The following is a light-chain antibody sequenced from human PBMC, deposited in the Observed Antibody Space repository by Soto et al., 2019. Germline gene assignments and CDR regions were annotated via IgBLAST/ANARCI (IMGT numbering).Light chain of an antibody. CDR1: QSVSSH. V-gene: IGKV3D-15*01. CDR2: DSS. J-gene: IGKJ1*01. CDR3: QQFGDWPS. Sequence: EIRMTQSPATLSVSPGDNATLSCRASQSVSSHVVWYQQKPGQAPRLLISDSSTRAPGIPARFSGSGSGTEFTLTISSLQSDDFAVYYCQQFGDWPSFGLGTXV.